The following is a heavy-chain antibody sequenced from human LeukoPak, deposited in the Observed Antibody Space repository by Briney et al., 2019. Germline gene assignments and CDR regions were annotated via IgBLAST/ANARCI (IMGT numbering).Heavy chain of an antibody. CDR3: ARLNHGEIVVVPASSRVNSYYYYMDV. CDR2: INYSGYT. V-gene: IGHV4-39*01. Sequence: SETLSLTCTVSGGFISGSDYYWCWIRQPPGKGLEWIGSINYSGYTHYASSLESRVTISVDTSKRHISLRLTSVTAADTAVYYCARLNHGEIVVVPASSRVNSYYYYMDVWGIGTTVTVSS. J-gene: IGHJ6*03. CDR1: GGFISGSDYY. D-gene: IGHD2-2*01.